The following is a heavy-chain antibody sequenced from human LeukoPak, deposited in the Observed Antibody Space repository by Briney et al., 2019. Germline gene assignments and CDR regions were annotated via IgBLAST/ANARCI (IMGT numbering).Heavy chain of an antibody. D-gene: IGHD4-17*01. J-gene: IGHJ4*02. Sequence: ASVKVSCKASGYTFTSYGISWVRQAPGQGLEWMGWISAYNGNTNYAQKLQGRVTMTTDTSTSTAYMELRSLRSDDTAVYYCARAQRAYGDYHTFDYWGQGTLVTVSS. V-gene: IGHV1-18*01. CDR3: ARAQRAYGDYHTFDY. CDR2: ISAYNGNT. CDR1: GYTFTSYG.